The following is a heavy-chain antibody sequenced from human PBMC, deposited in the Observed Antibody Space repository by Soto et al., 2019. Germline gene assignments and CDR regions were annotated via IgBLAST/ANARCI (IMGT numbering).Heavy chain of an antibody. D-gene: IGHD2-21*01. CDR2: ISGSGGST. CDR3: AKGPRAYGYFDY. CDR1: GFTFSSYA. V-gene: IGHV3-23*01. J-gene: IGHJ4*02. Sequence: PGGSLRLSFAASGFTFSSYAMSWVRQAPVKGLEWVSAISGSGGSTYYADSVKGRFTISRDNSKNTLYLQMNSLRAEDTAVYYCAKGPRAYGYFDYWGQGTLVTVSS.